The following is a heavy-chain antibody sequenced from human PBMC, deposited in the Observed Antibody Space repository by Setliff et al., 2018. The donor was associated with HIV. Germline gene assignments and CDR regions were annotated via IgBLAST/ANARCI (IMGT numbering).Heavy chain of an antibody. CDR1: GYTFTTYS. CDR2: INVGKGDT. J-gene: IGHJ4*01. CDR3: VRGALLAAFDFDY. V-gene: IGHV1-3*01. D-gene: IGHD3-10*01. Sequence: GASVKVSCKASGYTFTTYSLHWVRQAPGHSLEWVGWINVGKGDTKYSQELQDRVTITRDTSANTAYMELSSLRPDDTAVYFCVRGALLAAFDFDYWGQGTLVTVSS.